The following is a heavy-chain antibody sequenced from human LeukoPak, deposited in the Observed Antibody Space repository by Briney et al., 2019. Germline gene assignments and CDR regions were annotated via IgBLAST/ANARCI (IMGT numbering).Heavy chain of an antibody. CDR2: IYYSGST. J-gene: IGHJ4*02. D-gene: IGHD4-23*01. CDR3: ARGPDPYGGHFDY. Sequence: SETLSLTCTVSGGSISSYYWSWIRQPSGKGLEWIGYIYYSGSTNYNPSLKSRVTISADTSKNQFSLKLSSVTAADTAVYYCARGPDPYGGHFDYWGQGTLVTVSS. V-gene: IGHV4-59*01. CDR1: GGSISSYY.